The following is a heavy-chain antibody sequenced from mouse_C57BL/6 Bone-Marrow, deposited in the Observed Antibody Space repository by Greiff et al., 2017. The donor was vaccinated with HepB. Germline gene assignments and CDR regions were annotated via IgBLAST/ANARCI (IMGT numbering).Heavy chain of an antibody. CDR1: GFTFTDYY. CDR3: ARYIYYGSSFWYFDV. D-gene: IGHD1-1*01. Sequence: DVMLVESGGGLVQPGGSLSLSCAASGFTFTDYYMSWVRQPPGKALEWLGFIRNKANGYTTEYSASVKGRFTISRDNSQSILYLQMNALRAEDSANYYCARYIYYGSSFWYFDVWGTGTTVTVSS. CDR2: IRNKANGYTT. J-gene: IGHJ1*03. V-gene: IGHV7-3*01.